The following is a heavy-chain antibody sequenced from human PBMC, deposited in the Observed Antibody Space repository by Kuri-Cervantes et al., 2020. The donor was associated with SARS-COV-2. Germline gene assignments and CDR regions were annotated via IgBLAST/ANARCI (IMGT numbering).Heavy chain of an antibody. Sequence: SETLSLTCTVSGGSISSYYWSWSRQPPGKGLEWIGYSYYSGSTNYNPSLKSLVTISVDTSKNQFSLKLSSVTAAATAVYYCARLRPPSGYSYEPYVDYWGQGTLVTVSS. D-gene: IGHD5-18*01. CDR1: GGSISSYY. J-gene: IGHJ4*02. V-gene: IGHV4-59*01. CDR2: SYYSGST. CDR3: ARLRPPSGYSYEPYVDY.